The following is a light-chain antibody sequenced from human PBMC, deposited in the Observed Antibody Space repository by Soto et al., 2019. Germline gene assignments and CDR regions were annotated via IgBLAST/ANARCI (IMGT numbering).Light chain of an antibody. J-gene: IGLJ1*01. V-gene: IGLV2-14*01. CDR2: EVS. CDR1: SSDVVGYTY. CDR3: NSYTSKSTGV. Sequence: QSALTQPASVSGSPGPSITISCTGTSSDVVGYTYVSWYQQHPGQAPKLILYEVSNRPSGVANRFSGSKSGNTASLTISGLQSEDEADYYCNSYTSKSTGVFGTGTKLTVL.